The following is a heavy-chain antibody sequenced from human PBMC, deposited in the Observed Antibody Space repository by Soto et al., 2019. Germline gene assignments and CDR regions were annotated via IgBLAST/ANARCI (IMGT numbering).Heavy chain of an antibody. D-gene: IGHD3-3*01. V-gene: IGHV4-59*01. CDR1: GGSISSYY. CDR2: IYYSGST. J-gene: IGHJ6*02. CDR3: ARAPSNYDFWSGYYTYYYYGMDV. Sequence: ETLSLTCTVSGGSISSYYWSWIRQPPGKGLEWIGYIYYSGSTNYNPSLKSRVTISVDTSKNQFSLKLSSVTAADTAVYYCARAPSNYDFWSGYYTYYYYGMDVWGQGTTVTVSS.